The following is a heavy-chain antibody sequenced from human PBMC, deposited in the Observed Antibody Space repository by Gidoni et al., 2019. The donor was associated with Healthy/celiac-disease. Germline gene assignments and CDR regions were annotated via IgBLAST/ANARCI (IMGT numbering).Heavy chain of an antibody. J-gene: IGHJ3*02. V-gene: IGHV3-48*01. D-gene: IGHD4-17*01. CDR2: ISSSSSTI. CDR3: AREDYGDFFDAFDI. Sequence: EVQLVESGGGLVQPGGSLRLSCAASGFTFSSYSMNWVRQAPGKGLEWVSYISSSSSTIYYADSVKGRFTISRDNAKNSLYLQMNSLRAEDTAVYYCAREDYGDFFDAFDIWGQGTMVTVSS. CDR1: GFTFSSYS.